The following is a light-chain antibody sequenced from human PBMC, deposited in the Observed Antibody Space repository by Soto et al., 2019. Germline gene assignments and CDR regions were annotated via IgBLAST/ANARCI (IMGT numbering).Light chain of an antibody. CDR3: QGHSTYPRT. CDR2: GAS. J-gene: IGKJ1*01. V-gene: IGKV3-11*01. CDR1: QSVSSY. Sequence: EIVLTQSPATLSLSPGERATLSCRASQSVSSYLAWYQQKPGQAPRLLIYGASNRATGIPDRFSGSGSGTEFTLTISSLQPEDFATYYCQGHSTYPRTFGPGTKVDI.